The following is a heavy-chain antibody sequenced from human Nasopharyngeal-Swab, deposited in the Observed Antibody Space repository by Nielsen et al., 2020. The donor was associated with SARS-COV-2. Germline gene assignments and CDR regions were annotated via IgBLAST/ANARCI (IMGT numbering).Heavy chain of an antibody. J-gene: IGHJ5*02. Sequence: PGKGLEWIGSIYYSGSTNYNPSLKSRVTISVDTSKNQFSLKLSSVTAADTAVYYCARGTYGDYVGWFDPWGQGTLVTVSS. CDR3: ARGTYGDYVGWFDP. CDR2: IYYSGST. D-gene: IGHD4-17*01. V-gene: IGHV4-59*13.